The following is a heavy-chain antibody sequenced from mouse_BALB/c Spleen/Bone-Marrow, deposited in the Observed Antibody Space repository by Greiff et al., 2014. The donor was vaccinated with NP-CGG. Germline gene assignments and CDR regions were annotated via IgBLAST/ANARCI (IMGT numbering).Heavy chain of an antibody. CDR2: IDPANGNT. V-gene: IGHV14-3*02. Sequence: EVQLQQSGAELVKPGASVKLSCTASGFNIKDTYIYWVKQRPGQGLEWVGRIDPANGNTKYDPKFQGKATIAADTSSNTAYLQLSSLTSEDTAVYYCSRGYYDYLFALDYWGHGTSVTVSS. CDR3: SRGYYDYLFALDY. CDR1: GFNIKDTY. D-gene: IGHD5-5*01. J-gene: IGHJ4*01.